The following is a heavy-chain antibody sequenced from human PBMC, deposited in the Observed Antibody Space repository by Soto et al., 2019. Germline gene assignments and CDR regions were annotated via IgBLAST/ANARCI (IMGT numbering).Heavy chain of an antibody. CDR1: GFTFSSYG. D-gene: IGHD2-21*02. CDR2: ISYDGSNK. V-gene: IGHV3-30*18. J-gene: IGHJ6*02. Sequence: GGSLRLSCAASGFTFSSYGMHWARQAPGKGLEWVAVISYDGSNKYYADSVKGRFTISRDNSKNTLYLQMNSLRAEDTAVYYCAKIADYVTPQLYGMDVWGQGTTVTVSS. CDR3: AKIADYVTPQLYGMDV.